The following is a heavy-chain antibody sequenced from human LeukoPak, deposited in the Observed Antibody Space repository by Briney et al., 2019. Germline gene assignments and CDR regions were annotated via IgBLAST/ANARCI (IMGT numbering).Heavy chain of an antibody. Sequence: SETLSLTCTVSGGSISGGSYYWSWIRQPAGKGLEWIGRIYTSGSTNYNPSLKSRVTMSVDTSKNQFSLKLSSVTAADTAVYYCARDRYCSSTSCYRAPDWFDPWGQGTLVTVSS. V-gene: IGHV4-61*02. CDR3: ARDRYCSSTSCYRAPDWFDP. CDR2: IYTSGST. D-gene: IGHD2-2*01. CDR1: GGSISGGSYY. J-gene: IGHJ5*02.